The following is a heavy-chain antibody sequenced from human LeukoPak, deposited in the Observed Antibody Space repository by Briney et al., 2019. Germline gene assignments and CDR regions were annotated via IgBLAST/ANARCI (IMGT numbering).Heavy chain of an antibody. J-gene: IGHJ4*02. CDR2: MNPNSGNT. Sequence: ASVKVSCKASGYTFTSYDINWVRQATGQGLEWMGWMNPNSGNTGYAQKFQGRVTITRDTSISTAYMELSSLRSEDTAVYYCARVRSLPRGIAAHPFDYWGQGTLVTVSS. CDR3: ARVRSLPRGIAAHPFDY. V-gene: IGHV1-8*03. CDR1: GYTFTSYD. D-gene: IGHD6-6*01.